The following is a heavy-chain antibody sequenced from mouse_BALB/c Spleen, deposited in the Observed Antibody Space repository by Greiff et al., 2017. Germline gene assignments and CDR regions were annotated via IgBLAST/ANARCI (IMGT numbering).Heavy chain of an antibody. CDR2: IYPGNVNT. V-gene: IGHV1S56*01. CDR1: GYTFTSYY. D-gene: IGHD2-4*01. J-gene: IGHJ4*01. CDR3: ARGDYVYYYAMDY. Sequence: QVQLKQSGPELVKPGASVRISCKASGYTFTSYYIHWVKQRPGQGLEWIGWIYPGNVNTKYNEKFKGKATLTADKSSSTAYMQLSSLTSEDSAVYFCARGDYVYYYAMDYWGQGTSVTVSS.